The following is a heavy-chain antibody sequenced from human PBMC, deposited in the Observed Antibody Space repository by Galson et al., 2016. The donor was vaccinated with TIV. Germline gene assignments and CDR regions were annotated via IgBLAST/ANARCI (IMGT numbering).Heavy chain of an antibody. CDR3: AKAAGSGSSWRFDY. D-gene: IGHD6-13*01. CDR2: ISGSGATT. V-gene: IGHV3-23*01. CDR1: GFTFSSYA. J-gene: IGHJ4*02. Sequence: LRLSCAASGFTFSSYAMNWVRQAPGKGLEWVSAISGSGATTYYADSVKGRLTISRDNSKNTLYLQMNSLRAEDTALYYCAKAAGSGSSWRFDYWGQGTPVTVSS.